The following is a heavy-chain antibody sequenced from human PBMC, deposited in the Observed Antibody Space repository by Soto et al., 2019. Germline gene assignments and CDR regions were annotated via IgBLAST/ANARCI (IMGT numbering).Heavy chain of an antibody. D-gene: IGHD5-12*01. CDR2: IIPIFGTA. V-gene: IGHV1-69*12. CDR1: GGTFSSYA. Sequence: QVQLVQSGAEVKKPGSSVKVSCKASGGTFSSYAISWVRQAPGQGLEWMGGIIPIFGTANYAQKFQGRVTITADESTSTAYMELSSLRSEVTAVYYCASRYSGYDYDYYYGMDVWGQGTTVTVSS. J-gene: IGHJ6*02. CDR3: ASRYSGYDYDYYYGMDV.